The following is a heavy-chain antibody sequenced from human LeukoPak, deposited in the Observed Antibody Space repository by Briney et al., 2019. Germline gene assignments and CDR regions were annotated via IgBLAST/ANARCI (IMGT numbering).Heavy chain of an antibody. CDR1: VYTFTSYS. D-gene: IGHD2-2*01. CDR3: ARAEQIVVRTMDV. CDR2: ISPYNGNT. J-gene: IGHJ6*02. V-gene: IGHV1-18*01. Sequence: ASVKVSCKASVYTFTSYSISWVRQAPGQGLEWMGWISPYNGNTNYARKVQGRVTMTTDTSTSTAYMELRRLRFDDTAVYHCARAEQIVVRTMDVWGQGTTVTVSS.